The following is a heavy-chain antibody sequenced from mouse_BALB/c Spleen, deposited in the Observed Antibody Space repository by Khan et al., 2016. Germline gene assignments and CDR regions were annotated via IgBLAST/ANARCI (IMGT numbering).Heavy chain of an antibody. CDR3: AREGWDPFAY. J-gene: IGHJ3*01. D-gene: IGHD4-1*01. Sequence: EVQLQQSGPELVKPGASVKMSCKASGYTFTSYVMHWVKQKPGQGLEWVGYINPYNDGTKYDEKFKGKDTLTADKSSSTAYRELSSLTSEDSAVYYCAREGWDPFAYWGQGTLVTVSA. CDR1: GYTFTSYV. V-gene: IGHV1S136*01. CDR2: INPYNDGT.